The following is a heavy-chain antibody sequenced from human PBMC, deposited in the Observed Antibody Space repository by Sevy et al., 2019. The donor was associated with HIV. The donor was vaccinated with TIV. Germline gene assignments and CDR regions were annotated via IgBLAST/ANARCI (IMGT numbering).Heavy chain of an antibody. CDR1: GYSFTDYY. CDR2: INPKNDVT. J-gene: IGHJ6*02. Sequence: ASVKVSCKASGYSFTDYYMHWVRQAPGQGLEWMAWINPKNDVTNYAQKFQGRVTMTRDTSTSTAYMELTRLRSDDTAVYYCARARRVTTVYYYYGMDVWGQRTTVTASS. V-gene: IGHV1-2*02. CDR3: ARARRVTTVYYYYGMDV. D-gene: IGHD5-18*01.